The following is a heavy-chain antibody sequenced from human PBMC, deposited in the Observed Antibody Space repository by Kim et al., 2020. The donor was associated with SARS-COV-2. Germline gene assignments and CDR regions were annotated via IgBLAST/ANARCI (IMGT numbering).Heavy chain of an antibody. J-gene: IGHJ4*02. V-gene: IGHV1-18*01. D-gene: IGHD5-18*01. Sequence: YNGNTNYAQKLQGRVTMTTDTSTSTAYMELRSLRSDDTAVYYCARSYGSSWGQGTLVTVSS. CDR3: ARSYGSS. CDR2: YNGNT.